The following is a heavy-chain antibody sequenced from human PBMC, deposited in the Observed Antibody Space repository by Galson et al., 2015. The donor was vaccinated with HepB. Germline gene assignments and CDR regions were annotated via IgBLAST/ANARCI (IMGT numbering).Heavy chain of an antibody. CDR2: IKSKTDGGTT. Sequence: SLRLSCAASGFTFSNAWMSWVRQAPGKGLEWVGRIKSKTDGGTTDYAAPVKGRFTISRDDSKNTLYLQMNSLKTEDTAVYYCTTDEDTMIVRAVDYWGQGTLVTVSS. D-gene: IGHD3-22*01. V-gene: IGHV3-15*01. CDR1: GFTFSNAW. J-gene: IGHJ4*02. CDR3: TTDEDTMIVRAVDY.